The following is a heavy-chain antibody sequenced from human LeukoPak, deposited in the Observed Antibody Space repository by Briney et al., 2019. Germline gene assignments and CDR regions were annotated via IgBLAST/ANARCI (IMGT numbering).Heavy chain of an antibody. D-gene: IGHD6-13*01. V-gene: IGHV4-59*12. CDR2: IYYSGST. CDR3: ARDVVAAAGTWDY. CDR1: GGSIRSYY. Sequence: SETLSLTCTVSGGSIRSYYWSWIRQPPGKGLEWIGYIYYSGSTNYNPSLKSRVTMSVDTSKNQFSLKLSSVTAADTAVYYCARDVVAAAGTWDYWGQGTLVTVSS. J-gene: IGHJ4*02.